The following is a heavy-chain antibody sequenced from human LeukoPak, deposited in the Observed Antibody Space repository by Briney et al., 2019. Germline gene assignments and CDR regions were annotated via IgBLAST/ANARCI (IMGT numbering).Heavy chain of an antibody. V-gene: IGHV4-34*01. CDR3: ARGRFRYDRREYYFDY. D-gene: IGHD3-22*01. J-gene: IGHJ4*02. CDR1: GGSFSGYY. CDR2: INHSGST. Sequence: PPETLSLTCAVYGGSFSGYYWSWIRQPPGKGLEWIGEINHSGSTNYNPSLKSRVTISVDTSKNQFSLKLSSVTAADTAVYYCARGRFRYDRREYYFDYWGQGTLVTVSS.